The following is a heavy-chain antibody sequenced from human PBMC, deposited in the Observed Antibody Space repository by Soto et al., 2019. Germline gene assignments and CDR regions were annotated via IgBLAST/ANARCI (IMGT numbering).Heavy chain of an antibody. CDR1: GGSISSSSYY. CDR3: ARQEYSSSWGYYYYMDV. J-gene: IGHJ6*03. CDR2: IYYSGST. V-gene: IGHV4-39*01. Sequence: QLQLQESGPGLVKPSETLSLTCTVSGGSISSSSYYWGWIRQPPGKGLEWIGSIYYSGSTYYNPSLKSRVTISVDTSKNQFSLKLSSLTAADTAVYYCARQEYSSSWGYYYYMDVWGKGTTVTVSS. D-gene: IGHD6-6*01.